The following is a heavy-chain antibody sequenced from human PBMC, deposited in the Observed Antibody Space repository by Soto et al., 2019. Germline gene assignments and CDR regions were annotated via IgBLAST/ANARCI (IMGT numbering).Heavy chain of an antibody. V-gene: IGHV3-23*01. Sequence: EVQLLDSGGGLVQPGGSLRLSCAASGFTFSSYAMNWVRQAPGKGLEWVSVISGSGDSTYYADSVQGRFTISRDNSKNTLYLQMNSLRTEDTAVYYCARRGPGTYFDYWGQGTLVNVSS. D-gene: IGHD6-13*01. CDR3: ARRGPGTYFDY. CDR1: GFTFSSYA. CDR2: ISGSGDST. J-gene: IGHJ4*02.